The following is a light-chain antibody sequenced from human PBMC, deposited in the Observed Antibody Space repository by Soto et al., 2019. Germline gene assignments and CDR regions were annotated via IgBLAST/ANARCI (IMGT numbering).Light chain of an antibody. J-gene: IGKJ4*01. CDR2: KAS. Sequence: DIQLTQSPSTLSASVGDRVTITCRASQSINSWLAWYQQKPGKAPKLLVYKASSLESGVPSRFSGSGSGTEFHLTISTLQPDDFATYYCQQYEAYRLTFGGGTKVEI. V-gene: IGKV1-5*03. CDR1: QSINSW. CDR3: QQYEAYRLT.